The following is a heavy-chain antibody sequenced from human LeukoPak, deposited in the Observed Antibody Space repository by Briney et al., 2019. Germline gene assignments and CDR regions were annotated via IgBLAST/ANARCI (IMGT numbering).Heavy chain of an antibody. V-gene: IGHV1-2*02. J-gene: IGHJ5*02. D-gene: IGHD2-2*01. CDR2: INPSSGGT. CDR1: GYTFTSYY. CDR3: ASSCSSTSCYEDWFDP. Sequence: ASVKVSCKASGYTFTSYYMHWVRQAPGQGLEWMGWINPSSGGTNYAQKFQGRVTMTRDTSISTAYMELSRLRSDDTAVYYCASSCSSTSCYEDWFDPWGQGTLVTVSS.